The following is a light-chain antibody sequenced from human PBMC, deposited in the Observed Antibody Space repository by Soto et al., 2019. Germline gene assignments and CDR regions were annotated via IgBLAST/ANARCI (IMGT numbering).Light chain of an antibody. CDR2: DAS. V-gene: IGKV1-5*01. Sequence: DIQMTQSPSTLSASVGDRVTITCRASQSIRHFSAWYQQKPGKAPKVVVYDASNLESGVPSRFSGSGSGTEFTLSISSLQPDDFATYYCQQYDDYWTFGPGTKVDIK. CDR3: QQYDDYWT. J-gene: IGKJ1*01. CDR1: QSIRHF.